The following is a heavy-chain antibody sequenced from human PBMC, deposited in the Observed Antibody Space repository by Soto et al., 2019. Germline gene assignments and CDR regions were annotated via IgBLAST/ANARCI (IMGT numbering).Heavy chain of an antibody. CDR3: ASHAVEAYFSGYIDY. V-gene: IGHV4-59*12. CDR2: IRHSGST. D-gene: IGHD2-21*01. J-gene: IGHJ6*03. Sequence: SETLSLTCTVSSGSISTYYWSWVRQPPGKGLEWIGYIRHSGSTKYNPSLRSRVTISVDTSKNQFSLKLTSVTAADTAVYYCASHAVEAYFSGYIDYWGKGTTVTVSS. CDR1: SGSISTYY.